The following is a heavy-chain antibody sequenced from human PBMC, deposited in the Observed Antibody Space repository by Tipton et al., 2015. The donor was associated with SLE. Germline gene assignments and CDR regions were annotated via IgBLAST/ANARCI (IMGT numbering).Heavy chain of an antibody. J-gene: IGHJ4*02. CDR1: GGSISSYY. CDR2: VSYSGRT. CDR3: ARYNGGGSLDY. V-gene: IGHV4-59*01. D-gene: IGHD2-8*01. Sequence: TLSLTCTVSGGSISSYYWTWIRQPPGKGLEWIGDVSYSGRTSFNPSLKSRVTISADTSKNQFSLNLSSVSAADTAIYYCARYNGGGSLDYWGQGILVTVSP.